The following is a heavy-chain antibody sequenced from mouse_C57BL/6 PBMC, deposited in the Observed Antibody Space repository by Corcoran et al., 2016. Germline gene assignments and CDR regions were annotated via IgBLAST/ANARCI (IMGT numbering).Heavy chain of an antibody. CDR3: ARGDYYGSRPYWYFDV. D-gene: IGHD1-1*01. CDR2: INTYSGVP. J-gene: IGHJ1*01. CDR1: GYTFTTYG. V-gene: IGHV9-3*01. Sequence: QIQLVQSGPELKKPGETVKISCKASGYTFTTYGMSWVKQAPGKGLKWMGWINTYSGVPTYADDFKGRFAFSLETSASTAYLQINNLKNEDTATYFCARGDYYGSRPYWYFDVWGAGTTVTVSA.